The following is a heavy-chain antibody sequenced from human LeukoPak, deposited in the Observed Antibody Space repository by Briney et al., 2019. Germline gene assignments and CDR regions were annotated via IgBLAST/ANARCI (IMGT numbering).Heavy chain of an antibody. CDR1: GFTFSSYW. V-gene: IGHV3-7*01. D-gene: IGHD6-19*01. CDR3: ARVHSGWLYNWFDP. Sequence: GGSLRLSCAASGFTFSSYWMSWVRQAPGKGLEWVANIKQDGSEKYYVDPVKGRFTISRDNAKKSMYLQMNSLRAEDTAVYYCARVHSGWLYNWFDPWGQGTLVTVSS. J-gene: IGHJ5*02. CDR2: IKQDGSEK.